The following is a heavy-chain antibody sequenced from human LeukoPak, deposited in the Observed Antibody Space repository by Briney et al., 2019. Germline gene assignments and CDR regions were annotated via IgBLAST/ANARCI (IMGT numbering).Heavy chain of an antibody. D-gene: IGHD3-3*01. CDR2: INHRGST. V-gene: IGHV4-34*01. J-gene: IGHJ4*02. CDR1: GGSFSGYY. CDR3: ARLKEYYDFWSGYYLHYFDY. Sequence: SETRSLTCADYGGSFSGYYWSWIRQPPGKGLEWIGEINHRGSTNYNPSLKSRVTISVDTSKNQFSLKLSSVTAADTAVYYCARLKEYYDFWSGYYLHYFDYWGQGTLVTVSS.